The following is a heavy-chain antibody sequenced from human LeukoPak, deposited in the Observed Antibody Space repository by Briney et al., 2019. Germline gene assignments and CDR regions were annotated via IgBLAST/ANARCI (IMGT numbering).Heavy chain of an antibody. CDR3: AREARLLWFGELNDYYYYMDV. D-gene: IGHD3-10*01. CDR2: ISAYNGNT. CDR1: GYTFTSYG. V-gene: IGHV1-18*01. Sequence: GASVKVSCKASGYTFTSYGISWVRQAPGQGLEWMGWISAYNGNTNYAQKLQGGVTMTTDTSTSTAYMELRSLRSDDTAVYYCAREARLLWFGELNDYYYYMDVWGKGTTVTISS. J-gene: IGHJ6*03.